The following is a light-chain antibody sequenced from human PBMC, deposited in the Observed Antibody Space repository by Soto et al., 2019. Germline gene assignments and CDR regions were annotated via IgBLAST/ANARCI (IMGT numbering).Light chain of an antibody. CDR2: DAS. CDR1: QSVSSY. J-gene: IGKJ2*01. V-gene: IGKV3-11*01. Sequence: EIVSTQSPATLSLSPGERATLSCRASQSVSSYLAWYQQKPGQAPRLLIYDASKRATGIPARFSGSVSGTDFTLTISSLEPEDSAVYNCQQRANWPHTFGQGTKLEIK. CDR3: QQRANWPHT.